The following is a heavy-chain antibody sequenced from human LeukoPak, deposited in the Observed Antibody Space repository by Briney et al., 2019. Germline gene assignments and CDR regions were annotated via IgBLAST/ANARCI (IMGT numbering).Heavy chain of an antibody. CDR3: ARGGDILTGVPWFDP. CDR2: INPNGGGT. CDR1: GYTFTGYY. D-gene: IGHD3-9*01. V-gene: IGHV1-2*04. Sequence: ASVKVSCKASGYTFTGYYMHWVRQAPGQGLEWMGWINPNGGGTNYAQKFQGWVTMTRDTSISTAYMELSRLRSDDTAVYYCARGGDILTGVPWFDPWGQGTLVTVSS. J-gene: IGHJ5*02.